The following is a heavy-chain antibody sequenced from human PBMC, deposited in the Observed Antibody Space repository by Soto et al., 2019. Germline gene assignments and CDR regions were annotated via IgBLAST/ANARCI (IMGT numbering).Heavy chain of an antibody. V-gene: IGHV3-30-3*01. CDR3: LRDYSGWFDF. CDR1: GFTFSSYP. CDR2: ISYDGTSE. D-gene: IGHD3-10*01. Sequence: QVQLVESGGGVVQPGRSLRLSCAASGFTFSSYPIHWVRQAPGKGLEWVGSISYDGTSEDFADSLRGRFTLSRDNFKNMLWLQMNSLRSEDTAVYYCLRDYSGWFDFWGQGTLVTVSS. J-gene: IGHJ5*01.